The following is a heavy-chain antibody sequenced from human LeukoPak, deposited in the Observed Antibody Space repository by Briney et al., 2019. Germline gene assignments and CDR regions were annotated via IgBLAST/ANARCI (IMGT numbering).Heavy chain of an antibody. V-gene: IGHV3-23*01. CDR2: ISASGTGT. D-gene: IGHD3-22*01. Sequence: GGSLRLSCAASGFTFRTYAMGWVRQAPGKGLEWVSVISASGTGTYYADSVKGRFTISRDNSKNMLYLQMNSLRAEDTAIYYCAKVGGYYDSSGPLGGFDYWGQGALVTVSS. CDR3: AKVGGYYDSSGPLGGFDY. CDR1: GFTFRTYA. J-gene: IGHJ4*02.